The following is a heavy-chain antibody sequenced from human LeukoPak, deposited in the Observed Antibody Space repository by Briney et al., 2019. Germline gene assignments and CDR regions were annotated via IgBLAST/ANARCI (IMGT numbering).Heavy chain of an antibody. Sequence: ASVKVSCKASGYTFTGYYMHWVRQAPGQGLEWTGWINPNSGGTNYAQKFQGRVTMTRDTSISTAYMELSRLRSDDTAAYYCARDRDIVVVPAAIGSFDPWGQGTLVTVSS. CDR2: INPNSGGT. CDR1: GYTFTGYY. V-gene: IGHV1-2*02. D-gene: IGHD2-2*02. J-gene: IGHJ5*02. CDR3: ARDRDIVVVPAAIGSFDP.